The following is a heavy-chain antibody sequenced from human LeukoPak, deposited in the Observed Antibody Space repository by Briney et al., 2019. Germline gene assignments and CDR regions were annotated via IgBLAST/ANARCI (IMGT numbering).Heavy chain of an antibody. CDR3: VYSGDYEKGY. V-gene: IGHV3-74*01. CDR2: INSDGSST. CDR1: GFTFSSYW. Sequence: GGSLRLSCAASGFTFSSYWMHWVRQAPGKGLVWVSRINSDGSSTSYADSVKGRFTISRDNAKNSLYLQMNSLRAEDTAVYYCVYSGDYEKGYWGQGTLVTVSS. D-gene: IGHD4-17*01. J-gene: IGHJ4*02.